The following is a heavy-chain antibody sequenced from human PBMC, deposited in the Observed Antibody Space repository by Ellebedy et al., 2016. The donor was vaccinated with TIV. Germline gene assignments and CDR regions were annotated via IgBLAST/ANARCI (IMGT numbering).Heavy chain of an antibody. Sequence: GESLKISCAASGFTFSSYDMHWVRQPTGKGLEWVSTIGTGGDTYYPPSVKGRFTISRENAKDSLHLQMNSLRAEDTALYYCVRMPHGWSHGFDIWGQGTMVSVSS. J-gene: IGHJ3*02. V-gene: IGHV3-13*01. CDR3: VRMPHGWSHGFDI. CDR2: IGTGGDT. D-gene: IGHD6-19*01. CDR1: GFTFSSYD.